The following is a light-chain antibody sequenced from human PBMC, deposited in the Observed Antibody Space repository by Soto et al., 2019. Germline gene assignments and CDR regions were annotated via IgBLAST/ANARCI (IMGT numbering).Light chain of an antibody. Sequence: QSVLTQPPSASGSPGQSVTISCSGTSSDVGGYNYVSWYQQHPGKAPKLMIYEVSKRPSGVPDRFSGSKSGNTASLTVSGLQAEDEADYYCSSYAGTNHPYVFGTGTKV. CDR3: SSYAGTNHPYV. V-gene: IGLV2-8*01. CDR1: SSDVGGYNY. CDR2: EVS. J-gene: IGLJ1*01.